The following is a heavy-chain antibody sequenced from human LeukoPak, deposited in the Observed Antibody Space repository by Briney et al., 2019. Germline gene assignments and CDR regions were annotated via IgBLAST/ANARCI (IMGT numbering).Heavy chain of an antibody. CDR1: GFTFNDHA. D-gene: IGHD3-22*01. V-gene: IGHV3-9*01. J-gene: IGHJ3*02. CDR3: ARASYYYDTTGLGAVDI. CDR2: INWNSDNI. Sequence: GGSLRFSCAASGFTFNDHAMYWVRQAPGKGLEWVSGINWNSDNIGYADSVKGRFTISRDDAKNSLFLQMNSLRTEDTALYYCARASYYYDTTGLGAVDIWGQGTMVTVSS.